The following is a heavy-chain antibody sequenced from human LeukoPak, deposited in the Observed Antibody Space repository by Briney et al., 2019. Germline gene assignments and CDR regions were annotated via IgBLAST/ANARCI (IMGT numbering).Heavy chain of an antibody. CDR3: AREGTSGTHLNWFDP. V-gene: IGHV4-39*07. J-gene: IGHJ5*02. Sequence: KSSETLSLTCTVSGGSISSSSYYWGWIRQPPGKGLEWIGSIYYSGSTYYNPSLKSRVTISVDTSKNQFSLKLSSVTAADTAVYYCAREGTSGTHLNWFDPWGQGTLVTVSS. CDR2: IYYSGST. CDR1: GGSISSSSYY. D-gene: IGHD1-1*01.